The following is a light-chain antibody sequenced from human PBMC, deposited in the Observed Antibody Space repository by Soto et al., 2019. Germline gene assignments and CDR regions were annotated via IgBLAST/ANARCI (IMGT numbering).Light chain of an antibody. CDR1: QTISAN. V-gene: IGKV1-39*01. CDR3: QQTYDSLVS. J-gene: IGKJ4*01. CDR2: GSS. Sequence: DIQMTKPPPSLSASLVDRSTITCRAIQTISANLHWYQQKPGKAPTLLIYGSSSLQTGVPPRFSGSGSGTEFTLTISSLQPEDFGTYYCQQTYDSLVSFGGGTKVDLK.